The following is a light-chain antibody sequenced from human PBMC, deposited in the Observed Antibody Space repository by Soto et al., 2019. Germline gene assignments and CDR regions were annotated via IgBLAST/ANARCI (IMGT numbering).Light chain of an antibody. CDR2: LGS. J-gene: IGKJ1*01. V-gene: IGKV2-28*01. CDR1: QSLLHSNGYNY. CDR3: MQALQTPQRWT. Sequence: DIVMTQSPLSLPVTPGEPASISCRSSQSLLHSNGYNYLDWYLQKPGQSPQLLIYLGSNRASGVPDRFSGSGSGTDFTLKISRVEAEDVGVYYCMQALQTPQRWTFGQGTKVEIK.